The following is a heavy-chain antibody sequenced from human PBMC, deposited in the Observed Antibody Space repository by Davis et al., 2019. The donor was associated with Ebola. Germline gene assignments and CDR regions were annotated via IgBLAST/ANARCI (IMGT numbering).Heavy chain of an antibody. V-gene: IGHV3-15*01. CDR3: TTELRFMQWNTGGFDN. Sequence: GGSLRLSCAASGFTFSSYAMHWVRQAPGKGLEWVGLIKTKTDGETTDYAAPVKGRFTISRDDSENTLFLQMNSLKTEDTAVYYCTTELRFMQWNTGGFDNWGQGTLVTVSS. D-gene: IGHD3-3*01. CDR1: GFTFSSYA. J-gene: IGHJ4*02. CDR2: IKTKTDGETT.